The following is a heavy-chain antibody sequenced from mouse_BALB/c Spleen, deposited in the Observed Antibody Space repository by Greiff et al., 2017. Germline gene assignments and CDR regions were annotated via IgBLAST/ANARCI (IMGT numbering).Heavy chain of an antibody. CDR1: GYTFTSYY. V-gene: IGHV1S81*02. CDR3: TRPYYRGWYFDV. J-gene: IGHJ1*01. Sequence: QVQLKQPGAELVKPGASVKLSCKASGYTFTSYYMYWVKQRPGQGLEWIGGINPSNGGTNFNEKFKSKATLTVDKSSSTAYMQLSSLTSEDSAVYYCTRPYYRGWYFDVWGAGTTVTVSS. D-gene: IGHD1-1*01. CDR2: INPSNGGT.